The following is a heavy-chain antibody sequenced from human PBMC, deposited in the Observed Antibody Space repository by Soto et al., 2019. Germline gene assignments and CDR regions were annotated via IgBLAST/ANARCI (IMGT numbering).Heavy chain of an antibody. CDR3: AGDQSGAADF. J-gene: IGHJ3*01. CDR2: ISATGTT. V-gene: IGHV4-4*07. D-gene: IGHD7-27*01. CDR1: GDSISTNY. Sequence: SETLSLTCTVSGDSISTNYWSWIRQSAERGLEWIGRISATGTTSYIPSLKSRITLSVDTSKNQFSLNLKFVTAADTAVYFCAGDQSGAADFWGQGIVVTVS.